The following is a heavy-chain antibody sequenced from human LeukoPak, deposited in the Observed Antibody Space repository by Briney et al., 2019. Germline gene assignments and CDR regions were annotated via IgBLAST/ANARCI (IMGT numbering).Heavy chain of an antibody. V-gene: IGHV1-69*05. D-gene: IGHD5-12*01. CDR2: IIPIFGTA. Sequence: SVKVSCKASGGTFSSYAISWVRQAPGQGLEWMGGIIPIFGTANYAQKFQGRVTITTDESTSTAYMELSSLRSEDTAVYYCATAAFFGRWLRFHAFDIWGQGTMVTVSS. CDR1: GGTFSSYA. CDR3: ATAAFFGRWLRFHAFDI. J-gene: IGHJ3*02.